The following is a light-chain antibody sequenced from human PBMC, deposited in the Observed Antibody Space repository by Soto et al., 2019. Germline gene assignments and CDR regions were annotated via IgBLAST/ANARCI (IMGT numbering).Light chain of an antibody. Sequence: AIPMTQSPSSLSASVGDRVTITCRASQGIKNDLGWYQQKSGKAPRLLIYAASNLLSGVPSRFSGSGSGTDFTLTISSLQPEDFATYYCLQDYNYPYTFGQGTKLEIK. CDR2: AAS. J-gene: IGKJ2*01. CDR3: LQDYNYPYT. CDR1: QGIKND. V-gene: IGKV1-6*01.